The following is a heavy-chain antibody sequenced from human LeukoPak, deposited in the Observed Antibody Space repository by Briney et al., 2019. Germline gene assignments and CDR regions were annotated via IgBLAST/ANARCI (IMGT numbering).Heavy chain of an antibody. CDR2: ISSSGSTI. CDR1: GITFSSYE. J-gene: IGHJ4*02. V-gene: IGHV3-48*03. D-gene: IGHD6-6*01. Sequence: SGGSLRLSCAASGITFSSYELNWVRQAPGKGLEWVSYISSSGSTIYYADSVKGRFTISRDNAKNSLYLQMNSLRAENTAVYYCATEEEARAWLAYWGQGTLVTVSS. CDR3: ATEEEARAWLAY.